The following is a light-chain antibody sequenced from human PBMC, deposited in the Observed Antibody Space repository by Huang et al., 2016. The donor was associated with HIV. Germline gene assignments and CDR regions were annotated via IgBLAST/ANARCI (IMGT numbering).Light chain of an antibody. J-gene: IGKJ2*01. Sequence: EIVMTQSPATLSVSPGERATLSCRASQSVSSNLAWHQQKPGQAPRLRIYGASTRATGIPARFSGSGSGTEFTLTITSLQSEDFAVYYCQQYNNWPYTFGQGTKLEIK. CDR2: GAS. V-gene: IGKV3-15*01. CDR3: QQYNNWPYT. CDR1: QSVSSN.